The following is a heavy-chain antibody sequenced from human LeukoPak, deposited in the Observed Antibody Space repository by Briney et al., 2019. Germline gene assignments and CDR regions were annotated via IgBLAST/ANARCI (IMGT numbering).Heavy chain of an antibody. Sequence: GESLKISCQGSGYSFTKYWIGWVRQMPGKGLEWMGIIYPGDSDTRYSPSFQGQVTISADKSISTAYLQWSSLKASDTAMYYCATLPRWLQLREYYFDYWGQGTLVTVSS. D-gene: IGHD5-24*01. CDR3: ATLPRWLQLREYYFDY. V-gene: IGHV5-51*01. J-gene: IGHJ4*02. CDR1: GYSFTKYW. CDR2: IYPGDSDT.